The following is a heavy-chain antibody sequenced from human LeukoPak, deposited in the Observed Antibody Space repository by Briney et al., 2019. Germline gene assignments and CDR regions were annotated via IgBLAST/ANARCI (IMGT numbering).Heavy chain of an antibody. J-gene: IGHJ4*02. D-gene: IGHD6-19*01. CDR1: GFTFSSYS. V-gene: IGHV3-48*04. CDR2: ISSSSSTI. CDR3: AREAGSGSAAFDY. Sequence: GGSLRLSCAASGFTFSSYSMNWVRQAPGKGLEWVSYISSSSSTIYYADSVKGRFTISRDNAKNSRYLQMNSLRAEDTAVYYCAREAGSGSAAFDYWGQGTLVTVSS.